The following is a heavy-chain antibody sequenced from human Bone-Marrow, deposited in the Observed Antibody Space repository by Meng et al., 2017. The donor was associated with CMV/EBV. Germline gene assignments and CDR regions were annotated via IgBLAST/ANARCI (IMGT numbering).Heavy chain of an antibody. Sequence: SVKVSCKASGGTFSSYAISWVRQAPGQGLEWMGGIIPIFGTANYAQKFQGRVTITTDESTSTAYMELSSLRSEDTAVYYCAQMLYDFWSGYQTLDYYYYGMVVWGEGTTVTVSS. CDR3: AQMLYDFWSGYQTLDYYYYGMVV. V-gene: IGHV1-69*05. CDR1: GGTFSSYA. CDR2: IIPIFGTA. J-gene: IGHJ6*04. D-gene: IGHD3-3*01.